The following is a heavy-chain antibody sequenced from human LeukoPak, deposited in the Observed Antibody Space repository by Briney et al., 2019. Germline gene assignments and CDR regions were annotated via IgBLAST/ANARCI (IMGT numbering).Heavy chain of an antibody. CDR2: VYPGDSDSDT. Sequence: GESLKIPCKGSGYSFTTYWIGWVRQMPGKGLEWMGVVYPGDSDSDTKYSPSFQGQVTISADKSISTAYLQWSSLKASDTAIYYCARRDYYGSGSYWGAFDYWGQGTLVTVSS. J-gene: IGHJ4*02. CDR1: GYSFTTYW. D-gene: IGHD3-10*01. CDR3: ARRDYYGSGSYWGAFDY. V-gene: IGHV5-51*01.